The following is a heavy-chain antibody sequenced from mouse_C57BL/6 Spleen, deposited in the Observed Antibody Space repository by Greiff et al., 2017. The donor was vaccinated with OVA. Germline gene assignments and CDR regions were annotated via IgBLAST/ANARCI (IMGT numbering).Heavy chain of an antibody. Sequence: DVKLQESGPGLVKPSQSLSLTCPVTGYSITSGYYWNWIRQFPGNKLEWMGYISYDGSNNYNPSLKNRISITRDTSKNQFFLKLNSVTTEDTATYYCAHYYYGSSLYWYFDVWGTGTTVTVSS. V-gene: IGHV3-6*01. CDR2: ISYDGSN. J-gene: IGHJ1*03. D-gene: IGHD1-1*01. CDR3: AHYYYGSSLYWYFDV. CDR1: GYSITSGYY.